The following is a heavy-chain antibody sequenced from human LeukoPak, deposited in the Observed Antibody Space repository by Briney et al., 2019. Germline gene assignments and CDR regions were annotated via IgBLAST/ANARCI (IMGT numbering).Heavy chain of an antibody. CDR2: VYYSGST. CDR3: ARELDGNGGWFDP. J-gene: IGHJ5*02. D-gene: IGHD5-24*01. Sequence: SETLPLTCTVSGYPISDYYWTWVRQPPGRGLEWLGDVYYSGSTHYTPSLKSRLTISVDTSKHQLSLRLRSVTAADTAVYCCARELDGNGGWFDPWGQGTLVTVSS. V-gene: IGHV4-59*01. CDR1: GYPISDYY.